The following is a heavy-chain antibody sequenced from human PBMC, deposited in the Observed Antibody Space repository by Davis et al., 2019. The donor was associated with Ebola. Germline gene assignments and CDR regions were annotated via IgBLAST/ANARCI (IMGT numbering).Heavy chain of an antibody. CDR1: GYTFTSYY. Sequence: AASVKVSCKASGYTFTSYYMHWVRQAPGQGLEWMGIINPSGGSTSYAQKFQGRVTMTRDTSTSTVYMELSSLRSEDTAVYFCARDPGGMAPYVYDGSGYYGMDVWGQGTTVTVSS. D-gene: IGHD3-22*01. V-gene: IGHV1-46*03. J-gene: IGHJ6*02. CDR2: INPSGGST. CDR3: ARDPGGMAPYVYDGSGYYGMDV.